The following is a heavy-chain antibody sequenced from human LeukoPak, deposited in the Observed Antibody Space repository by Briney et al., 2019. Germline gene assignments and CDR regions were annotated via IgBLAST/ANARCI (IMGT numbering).Heavy chain of an antibody. V-gene: IGHV4-38-2*02. CDR3: ARHITMVRAKYYFDY. D-gene: IGHD3-10*01. CDR2: MYHSGST. CDR1: GYSISSGHY. Sequence: PSETLSLTCTVSGYSISSGHYWGWIRQPPGKGLEWIGSMYHSGSTYYNPSLKSRVTISVDTSKNQFSLKLSSVTAADTAVYYCARHITMVRAKYYFDYWGQGTLVTVSS. J-gene: IGHJ4*02.